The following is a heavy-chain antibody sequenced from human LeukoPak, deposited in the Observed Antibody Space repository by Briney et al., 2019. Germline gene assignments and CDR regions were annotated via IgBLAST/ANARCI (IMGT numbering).Heavy chain of an antibody. Sequence: ASVKVSCKASGYTFTSYAMHWVRQAPGQRLEWMGWINAGNGNTKYSQKFQGRVTITRDTSASTAYMELSSLRSEDTAVYYCARGIERTKGIAVAGTREKDFDYWGQGTLVTVSS. CDR1: GYTFTSYA. CDR2: INAGNGNT. J-gene: IGHJ4*02. V-gene: IGHV1-3*01. D-gene: IGHD6-19*01. CDR3: ARGIERTKGIAVAGTREKDFDY.